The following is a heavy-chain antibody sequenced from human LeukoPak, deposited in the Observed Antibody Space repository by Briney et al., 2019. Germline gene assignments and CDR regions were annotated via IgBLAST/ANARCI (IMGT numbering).Heavy chain of an antibody. J-gene: IGHJ6*03. CDR1: GFTFSKYT. CDR2: ISSDSAYT. CDR3: ARSNALYFYYYMDV. V-gene: IGHV3-21*01. Sequence: GGSLRLSCAASGFTFSKYTMNWVRQAPGKGLEWVSSISSDSAYTYYADSGKGRFTISRDNAKNSLYLQLSSLRAEDTAVYYCARSNALYFYYYMDVWGKGTTVTISS.